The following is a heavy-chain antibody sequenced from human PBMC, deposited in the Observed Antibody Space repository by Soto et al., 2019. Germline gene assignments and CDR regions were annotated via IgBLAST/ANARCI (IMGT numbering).Heavy chain of an antibody. CDR2: IRSKAYGGTT. Sequence: GGSLRLSCTASGFTFGDYAMSWFRQAPGKGLEWVGFIRSKAYGGTTEYAASVKGRFTISRDDSKSIAYLQMNSLKTEDTAVYYCTRGGGLRQLAIDYWGQGTLVTVSS. CDR1: GFTFGDYA. D-gene: IGHD6-13*01. J-gene: IGHJ4*02. CDR3: TRGGGLRQLAIDY. V-gene: IGHV3-49*03.